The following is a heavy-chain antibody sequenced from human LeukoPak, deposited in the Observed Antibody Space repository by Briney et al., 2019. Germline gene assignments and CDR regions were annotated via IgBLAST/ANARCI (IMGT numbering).Heavy chain of an antibody. Sequence: SETLSLTCTVSGGSISRYYWSWIRQPPGKGLEWIGYMYYSGSTNYNPSLTSRVTMSVDTSKNQFSLKLSSVTAADTAVYYCAREDYYDSSGYYPFDYWGQGTLVTVSS. CDR3: AREDYYDSSGYYPFDY. D-gene: IGHD3-22*01. V-gene: IGHV4-59*12. CDR1: GGSISRYY. J-gene: IGHJ4*02. CDR2: MYYSGST.